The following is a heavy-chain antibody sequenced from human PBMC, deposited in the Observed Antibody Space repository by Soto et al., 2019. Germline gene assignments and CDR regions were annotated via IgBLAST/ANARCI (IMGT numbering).Heavy chain of an antibody. CDR2: IYHSGST. Sequence: QLQLQESGSGLVKPSQTLSLTCAVSGGSISSGGYSWSWIRQPPGKGLEWIGYIYHSGSTYYNPSPESRVTIAVDRSKIQFSLKLSSVTAADTAVYYCARGQVVAAQHGGQGTLVTVSS. V-gene: IGHV4-30-2*01. CDR3: ARGQVVAAQH. J-gene: IGHJ4*02. CDR1: GGSISSGGYS. D-gene: IGHD2-15*01.